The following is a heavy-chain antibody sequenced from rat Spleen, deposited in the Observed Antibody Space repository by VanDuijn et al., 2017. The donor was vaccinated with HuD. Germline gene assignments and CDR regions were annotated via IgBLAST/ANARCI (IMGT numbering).Heavy chain of an antibody. J-gene: IGHJ2*01. V-gene: IGHV5-46*01. Sequence: EVQLVESDGGLVQPGRSLKLSCAASGFTFSSFPMAWVRQAPTKGLEWVATIGTGGDTTYYRDSVKGRFTISRDNTKNTLYLQMNSLRSEDTATYYCTRVLQWIFDYWGQGVMVTVSS. CDR2: IGTGGDTT. CDR1: GFTFSSFP. D-gene: IGHD1-1*01. CDR3: TRVLQWIFDY.